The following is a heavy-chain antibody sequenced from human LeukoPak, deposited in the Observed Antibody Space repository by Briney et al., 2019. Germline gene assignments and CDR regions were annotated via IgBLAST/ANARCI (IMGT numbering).Heavy chain of an antibody. CDR1: GGSISSY. CDR2: IYYSGST. D-gene: IGHD3-22*01. V-gene: IGHV4-59*08. CDR3: ARLRDSSGYLDYFDY. Sequence: SETLSLTRTVSGGSISSYWSWIRQPPGKGLEWIGYIYYSGSTNYNPSLKSRVTISVDTSKSQFSLKLSSVTAADTAVYYCARLRDSSGYLDYFDYWGQGTLVTVSS. J-gene: IGHJ4*02.